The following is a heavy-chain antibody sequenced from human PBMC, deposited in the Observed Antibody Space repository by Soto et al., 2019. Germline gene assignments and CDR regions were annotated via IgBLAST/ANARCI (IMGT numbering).Heavy chain of an antibody. Sequence: PGGSLRLSCAASGFTFSSYGMYWVRQAPGKGLEWVAVIWYDGSNKYYADSVKGRFTISRDNSKNTLYLQMNSLRAEDTAVYYCARDIFTGYSSGRMDVWGQGTTVTVSS. D-gene: IGHD3-9*01. J-gene: IGHJ6*02. CDR2: IWYDGSNK. V-gene: IGHV3-33*01. CDR3: ARDIFTGYSSGRMDV. CDR1: GFTFSSYG.